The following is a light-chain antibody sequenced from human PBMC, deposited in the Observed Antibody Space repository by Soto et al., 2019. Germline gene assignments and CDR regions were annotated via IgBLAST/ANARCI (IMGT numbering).Light chain of an antibody. V-gene: IGLV1-47*01. CDR2: RNN. CDR3: AAWDNNLGGPA. CDR1: NSNIGSKY. J-gene: IGLJ2*01. Sequence: QDVVTQPPSASGTPGQRVSISCSGSNSNIGSKYVYWYQQLPGTAPKLLMYRNNQRPSGVPDRFSGSKSGTSASLAISGLRSEDEADYYCAAWDNNLGGPAFGGGTKVTVL.